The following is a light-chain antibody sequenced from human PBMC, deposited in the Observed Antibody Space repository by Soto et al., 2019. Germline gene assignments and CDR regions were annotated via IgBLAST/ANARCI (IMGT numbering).Light chain of an antibody. CDR1: QSVSSSY. CDR3: QQYGSSPWT. Sequence: EIVLTQSPGTLSLSPGERATLSCRASQSVSSSYLAWYQQKTGQAPRLLIYGTSSRATGIPDRFSGSGSGTDFTLTFSRLEPEDFAVYYCQQYGSSPWTFGQGTKVDIK. CDR2: GTS. V-gene: IGKV3-20*01. J-gene: IGKJ1*01.